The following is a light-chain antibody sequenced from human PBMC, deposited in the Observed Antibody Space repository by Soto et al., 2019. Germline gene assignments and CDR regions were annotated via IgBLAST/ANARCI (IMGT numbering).Light chain of an antibody. CDR3: QQYDNRPNS. CDR2: DAS. J-gene: IGKJ2*03. V-gene: IGKV1-33*01. CDR1: QDISNY. Sequence: DVPMTQSPSSLSASVGDRVTITCQASQDISNYLNWYQQKPGKAPKLLIYDASNLETGVPSRFSGSGSGTDFTFTISSLQPEDIATYYCQQYDNRPNSFGQGTKLEIK.